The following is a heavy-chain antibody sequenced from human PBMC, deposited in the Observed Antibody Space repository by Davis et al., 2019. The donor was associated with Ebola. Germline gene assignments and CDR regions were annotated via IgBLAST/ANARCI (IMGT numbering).Heavy chain of an antibody. CDR2: IIPIFGTA. CDR1: GGTFSSYA. J-gene: IGHJ2*01. D-gene: IGHD3-10*01. V-gene: IGHV1-69*13. CDR3: ARFRGGTAYWYFDL. Sequence: SVKVSCKASGGTFSSYAISWVRQAPGQGLEWMGGIIPIFGTANYAQKFQGRVTITADESTSTAYMELSSLRSEDTAVYYCARFRGGTAYWYFDLWGRGTLVTVSS.